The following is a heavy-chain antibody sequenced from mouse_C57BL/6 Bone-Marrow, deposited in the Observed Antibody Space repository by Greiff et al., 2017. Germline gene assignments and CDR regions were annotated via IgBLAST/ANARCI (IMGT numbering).Heavy chain of an antibody. Sequence: EVQRVESRGGLVQPGGSLSLSCAASGFTFTNYYMSWVRQPPGKALEWLGFIRNKANGYTTEYSASVKGRFTISRDNSQSILYLQMNALRAEDSATYYCERYVGLLRMDRWGQVASVTVSS. J-gene: IGHJ4*01. D-gene: IGHD1-1*01. CDR2: IRNKANGYTT. CDR1: GFTFTNYY. V-gene: IGHV7-3*01. CDR3: ERYVGLLRMDR.